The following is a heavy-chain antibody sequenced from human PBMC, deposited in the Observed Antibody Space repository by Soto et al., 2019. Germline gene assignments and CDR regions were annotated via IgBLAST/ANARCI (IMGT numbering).Heavy chain of an antibody. Sequence: EVQLVESGGGLVQPGGSLRLSCAAFEFTFSGRSVHWVHQAPGKGLVWVSGIDKVGTDSTYADSVKGRFTSSRDNAKNTVYLQMNSLRVEDTAVYYCARGWFGPDVWGKGTTVTVSS. J-gene: IGHJ6*03. CDR3: ARGWFGPDV. D-gene: IGHD3-10*01. V-gene: IGHV3-74*01. CDR1: EFTFSGRS. CDR2: IDKVGTDS.